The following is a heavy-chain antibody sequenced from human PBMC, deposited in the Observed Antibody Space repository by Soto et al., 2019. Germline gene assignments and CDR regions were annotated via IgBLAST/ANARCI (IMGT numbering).Heavy chain of an antibody. V-gene: IGHV3-30*18. J-gene: IGHJ4*02. CDR3: AKDVTVDIVNTPGY. Sequence: GGSLRLSCVASGFTFSSYAIHWVRQAPGKGLEWVAVISYDGSNKFYADSVKGRFTISRDNSKNTLYLHMNSLNTEDTAVYYCAKDVTVDIVNTPGYWGQGTLVT. D-gene: IGHD5-12*01. CDR2: ISYDGSNK. CDR1: GFTFSSYA.